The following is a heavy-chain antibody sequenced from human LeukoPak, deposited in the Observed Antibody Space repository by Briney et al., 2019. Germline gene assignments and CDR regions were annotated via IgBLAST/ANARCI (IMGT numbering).Heavy chain of an antibody. CDR1: GGSIRSSSYY. V-gene: IGHV4-39*07. J-gene: IGHJ3*02. Sequence: SETLSLTCTVSGGSIRSSSYYWGWIRHPPGKGLEWIGSIYYSGSTYYNPSLKSRVTISVDTSKNQFSLKLSSVTAADTAVYYCARVSGITMIVVVNSDAFDIWGQGTMVTVSS. CDR2: IYYSGST. CDR3: ARVSGITMIVVVNSDAFDI. D-gene: IGHD3-22*01.